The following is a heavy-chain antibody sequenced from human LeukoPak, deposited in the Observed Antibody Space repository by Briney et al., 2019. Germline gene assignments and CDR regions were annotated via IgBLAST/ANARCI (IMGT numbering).Heavy chain of an antibody. V-gene: IGHV4-30-4*01. Sequence: SQTLSLTCTVSGGSISSGDYYWSWIRRPPGKGLEWIGCIYYSGSTYYNPSLKSRVTISVDTSKNQFSLKLSSVTAADTAVYYCARDLLNEGNHLDYWGQGTLVTVSS. D-gene: IGHD4-23*01. J-gene: IGHJ4*02. CDR2: IYYSGST. CDR3: ARDLLNEGNHLDY. CDR1: GGSISSGDYY.